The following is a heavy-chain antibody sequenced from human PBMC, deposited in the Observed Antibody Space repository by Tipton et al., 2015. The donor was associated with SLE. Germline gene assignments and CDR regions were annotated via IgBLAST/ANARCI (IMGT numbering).Heavy chain of an antibody. CDR2: ISGSAGST. V-gene: IGHV3-23*01. D-gene: IGHD6-19*01. J-gene: IGHJ6*04. CDR3: AKYSYSSGWYMDV. Sequence: SLRLSCAASGFTFSSYEMNWVRQAPGKGLEWVSAISGSAGSTYYADSVNGRFTISRDNSKNTLFLQLNSLRAEDTAVYYCAKYSYSSGWYMDVWGKGTTVTVSS. CDR1: GFTFSSYE.